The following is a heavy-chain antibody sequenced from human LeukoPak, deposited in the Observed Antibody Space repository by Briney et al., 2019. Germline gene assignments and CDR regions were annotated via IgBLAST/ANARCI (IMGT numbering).Heavy chain of an antibody. Sequence: GGSLRLSCAASRFTLMNYAMSCVRQAPGKGLEWVSGIHGDANGTFYAESVKGRFTISRDNSKNTLHLQMYSLRAEDPAMYYCCKDFKSGDGMWEFDFWGQGTLVTVSS. J-gene: IGHJ4*02. V-gene: IGHV3-23*01. D-gene: IGHD1-26*01. CDR2: IHGDANGT. CDR1: RFTLMNYA. CDR3: CKDFKSGDGMWEFDF.